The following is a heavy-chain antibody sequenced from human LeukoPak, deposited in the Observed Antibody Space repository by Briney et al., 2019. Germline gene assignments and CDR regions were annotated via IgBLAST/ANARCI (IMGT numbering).Heavy chain of an antibody. CDR3: ARGRWELLLAFGGVFGY. CDR2: INPNSGGT. J-gene: IGHJ4*02. Sequence: ASVKVSCKASGYTFTGYYMHWVRQAPGQGLERMGWINPNSGGTNYAQKFQGRVTMTRDTSISTAYMELSRLRSDDTAVYYCARGRWELLLAFGGVFGYWGQGTLVTVSS. CDR1: GYTFTGYY. D-gene: IGHD1-26*01. V-gene: IGHV1-2*02.